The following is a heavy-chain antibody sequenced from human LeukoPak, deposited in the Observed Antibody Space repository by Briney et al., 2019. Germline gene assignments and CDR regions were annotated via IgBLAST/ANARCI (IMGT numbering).Heavy chain of an antibody. CDR3: ARAPNWSDPFDY. J-gene: IGHJ4*02. D-gene: IGHD1-20*01. CDR2: IWYDGSNK. CDR1: GFTFSSYG. Sequence: PGGSLRLSCAASGFTFSSYGMHWVRQAPGKGLEWVAVIWYDGSNKYYADSVKGRFTISRDNSKNTLYLQMNSLRAEDTAAYYCARAPNWSDPFDYWGQGTLVTVSS. V-gene: IGHV3-33*01.